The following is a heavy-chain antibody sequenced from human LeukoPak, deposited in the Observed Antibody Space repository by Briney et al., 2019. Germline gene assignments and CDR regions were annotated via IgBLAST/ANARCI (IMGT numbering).Heavy chain of an antibody. CDR2: ISSNGGST. V-gene: IGHV3-64*01. Sequence: GGSLRLSCAASGFXFSSYAMHWVRQAPGKGLEYVSAISSNGGSTYYANSVKGRFTISRDNSKSTLYLQMGSLRAEDMAVYYCARRRYFDYWGQGTLVTVSS. CDR1: GFXFSSYA. CDR3: ARRRYFDY. J-gene: IGHJ4*02.